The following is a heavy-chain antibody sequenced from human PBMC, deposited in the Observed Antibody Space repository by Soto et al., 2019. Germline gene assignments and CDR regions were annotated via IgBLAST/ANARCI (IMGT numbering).Heavy chain of an antibody. CDR3: ARVGCSSTSCYSNDAFDI. V-gene: IGHV3-11*01. CDR1: GFTFSDYY. D-gene: IGHD2-2*02. CDR2: ISSSGSTI. J-gene: IGHJ3*02. Sequence: QVQLVESGGGLVKPGGSLRLSCAASGFTFSDYYMSWIRQAPGKGLEWVSYISSSGSTIYYADSVKGRFTISRDNAKNSLSLQMNSLRAEDTAVYYCARVGCSSTSCYSNDAFDIWGQGTMVTVSS.